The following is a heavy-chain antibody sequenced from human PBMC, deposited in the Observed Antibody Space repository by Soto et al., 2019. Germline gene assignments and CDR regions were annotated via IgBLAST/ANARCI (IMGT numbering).Heavy chain of an antibody. CDR3: ARSAGYGGALAV. J-gene: IGHJ3*01. CDR1: GFTFSIYA. Sequence: EKQLVESGGALAQPGGSLRLSCVGSGFTFSIYALTWVRQAPGKGLEWVSLITNNGDSTFFGDSVKGRFSISRDNSKNTVYLQLENLRAEDTAVYYCARSAGYGGALAVFSQGTMVA. CDR2: ITNNGDST. V-gene: IGHV3-23*04. D-gene: IGHD5-12*01.